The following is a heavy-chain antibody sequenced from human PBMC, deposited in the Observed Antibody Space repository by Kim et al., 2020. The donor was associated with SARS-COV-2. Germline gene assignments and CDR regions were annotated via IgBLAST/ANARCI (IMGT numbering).Heavy chain of an antibody. Sequence: TNDADSVKGRFTISRDNSKTTLYLQMNSLRAEDTAVYYCAKEGYYYGMDVLGQGPRSPSP. CDR2: T. CDR3: AKEGYYYGMDV. V-gene: IGHV3-23*01. J-gene: IGHJ6*02.